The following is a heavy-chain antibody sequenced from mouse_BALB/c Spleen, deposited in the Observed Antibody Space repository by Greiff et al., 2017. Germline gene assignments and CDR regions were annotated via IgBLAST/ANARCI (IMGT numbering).Heavy chain of an antibody. J-gene: IGHJ4*01. Sequence: EVKLEESGGGLVQPGGSRKLSCAASGFTFSSFGMHWVRQAPEKGLEWVAYISSGSSTIYYADTVKGRFTISRDNPKNTLFLQMTSLRSEDTAMYYCARQLTGTLYAMDYWGQGTSVTVSS. V-gene: IGHV5-17*02. CDR3: ARQLTGTLYAMDY. D-gene: IGHD4-1*01. CDR1: GFTFSSFG. CDR2: ISSGSSTI.